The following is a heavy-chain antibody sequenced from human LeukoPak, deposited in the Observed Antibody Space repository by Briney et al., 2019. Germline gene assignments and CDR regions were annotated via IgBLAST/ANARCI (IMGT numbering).Heavy chain of an antibody. V-gene: IGHV3-48*01. Sequence: GGSLRLSCAASGFTLSNYGMNWVRQAPGKGLEWVSYISSTSSAKEYADSVKGRLTISRDNAKSSLYLQFNSLRAEDTAVYYCARGGAAHPDYWGRGTLVIVSS. CDR3: ARGGAAHPDY. J-gene: IGHJ4*02. CDR1: GFTLSNYG. CDR2: ISSTSSAK. D-gene: IGHD6-6*01.